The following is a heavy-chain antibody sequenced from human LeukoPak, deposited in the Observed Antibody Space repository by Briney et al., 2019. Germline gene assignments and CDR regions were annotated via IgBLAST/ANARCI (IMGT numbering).Heavy chain of an antibody. J-gene: IGHJ4*02. V-gene: IGHV1-2*06. CDR1: GYTFTGYY. CDR2: INPNSGGT. CDR3: ARGGYCSGGSCYKPFDY. D-gene: IGHD2-15*01. Sequence: APVKVSCKASGYTFTGYYMHWVRQAPGQGLEWMGRINPNSGGTNYAQKFQGRVTMTRDTSISTAYMELSRLRSDDTAVYHCARGGYCSGGSCYKPFDYWGQGTLVTVSS.